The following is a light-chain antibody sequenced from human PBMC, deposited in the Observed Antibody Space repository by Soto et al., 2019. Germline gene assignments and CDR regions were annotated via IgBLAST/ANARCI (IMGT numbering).Light chain of an antibody. Sequence: AIRMTQSPSSISAFTGDRVTITCRASQPISTYLAWYHQKPGTAPTLLIYAPSTLQGGVPSRFSGSGSGRDFSLTISCLQSEDFATDYCQQYYTSPLAFGQGTTVEIK. V-gene: IGKV1-8*01. CDR2: APS. J-gene: IGKJ1*01. CDR1: QPISTY. CDR3: QQYYTSPLA.